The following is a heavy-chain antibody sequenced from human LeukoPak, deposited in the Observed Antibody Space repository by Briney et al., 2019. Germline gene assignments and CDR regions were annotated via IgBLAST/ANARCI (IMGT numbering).Heavy chain of an antibody. CDR3: ARALRDYGSGSSFPD. D-gene: IGHD3-10*01. V-gene: IGHV3-53*01. J-gene: IGHJ4*02. Sequence: GGSLRLSCAASGFTVSSNYMSWVRQAPGKGLEWVSVIYSGGSTYYADSVKGRFTISRDNSKNTLYLQMNSLRAEDTAVYYCARALRDYGSGSSFPDWGQGTRVTVSS. CDR1: GFTVSSNY. CDR2: IYSGGST.